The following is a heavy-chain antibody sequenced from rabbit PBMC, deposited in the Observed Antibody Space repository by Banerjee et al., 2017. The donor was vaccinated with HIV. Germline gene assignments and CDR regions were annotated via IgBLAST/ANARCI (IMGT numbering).Heavy chain of an antibody. CDR2: IYTSSTDT. CDR1: GFSFSSDG. CDR3: ARDLAGVIGWNFGL. D-gene: IGHD4-1*01. V-gene: IGHV1S45*01. Sequence: QEQLKETGGGLVQPGGSLTLSCTASGFSFSSDGISWVRQAPGKGLEWIAYIYTSSTDTLYATWAKGRVTISKTSSTTVTLQMTSLTAADTATYFCARDLAGVIGWNFGLWGPGTLVTVS. J-gene: IGHJ4*01.